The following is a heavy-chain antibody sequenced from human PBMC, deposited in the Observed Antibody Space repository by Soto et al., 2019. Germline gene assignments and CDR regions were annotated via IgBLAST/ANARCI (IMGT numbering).Heavy chain of an antibody. CDR3: AKVLFVVTPYFDY. V-gene: IGHV3-23*01. CDR2: ISGSGGGT. J-gene: IGHJ4*02. Sequence: TGGSLRLSCAASGFTFSSYAMSWVRQAPGKGLEWVSAISGSGGGTYYADSVKGRFTISRDNSKNTLYLQMNSLRAEDTAVYYCAKVLFVVTPYFDYWAQGTLVTVSS. CDR1: GFTFSSYA. D-gene: IGHD2-21*01.